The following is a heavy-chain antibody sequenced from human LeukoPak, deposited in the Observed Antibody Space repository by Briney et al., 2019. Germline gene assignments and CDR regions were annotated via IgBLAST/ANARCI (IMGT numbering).Heavy chain of an antibody. CDR3: ARGYYDSSGYYYVDPSHSEYYFDY. Sequence: ASVKVSCKASGYTFTGYYMHWVRQAPGQGLEWMGWINPNSGGTNYAQKFQGRVTMTRDTSISTAYMELSRLRPDDTAVYYCARGYYDSSGYYYVDPSHSEYYFDYWGQGTLVTVSS. V-gene: IGHV1-2*02. CDR1: GYTFTGYY. D-gene: IGHD3-22*01. CDR2: INPNSGGT. J-gene: IGHJ4*02.